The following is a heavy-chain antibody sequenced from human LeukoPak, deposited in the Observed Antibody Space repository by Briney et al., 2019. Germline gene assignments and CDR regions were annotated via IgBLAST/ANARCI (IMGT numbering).Heavy chain of an antibody. CDR2: IIPIFGTA. V-gene: IGHV1-69*05. D-gene: IGHD4-23*01. Sequence: SVKVSCKASGGTFSSYAISWVRQAPGQGLERMGGIIPIFGTANYAQKFQGRVTITTDESTSTAYMELSSLRSEDTAVYYCASIMGYGGNGGARYWGQGTQVTVSS. CDR1: GGTFSSYA. CDR3: ASIMGYGGNGGARY. J-gene: IGHJ4*02.